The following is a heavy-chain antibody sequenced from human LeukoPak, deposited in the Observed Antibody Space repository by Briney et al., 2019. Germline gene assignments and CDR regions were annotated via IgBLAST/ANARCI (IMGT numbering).Heavy chain of an antibody. CDR3: AGDGGGDSSGSSDLDY. CDR2: IYYSGST. CDR1: GGSVSSGSYY. J-gene: IGHJ4*02. V-gene: IGHV4-61*01. Sequence: SETLSLTCTVSGGSVSSGSYYWSWIRQPPGKGLEWIGYIYYSGSTNYNPSLKSRVTISVDTSKNQFSLKLSSVTAADTAVYYWAGDGGGDSSGSSDLDYWGQGTLVTVSS. D-gene: IGHD6-19*01.